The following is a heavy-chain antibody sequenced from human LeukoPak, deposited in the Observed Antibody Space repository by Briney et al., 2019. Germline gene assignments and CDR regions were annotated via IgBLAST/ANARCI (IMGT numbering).Heavy chain of an antibody. V-gene: IGHV3-15*01. CDR1: GFTFSNAW. Sequence: GGSLRLSCAASGFTFSNAWMSWVRQAPGKGLEWVGRIKSKTDGGTTDYAAPVKGRFTISRDDSKNTLYLQMNSLKTEDTAVYYCTTTQLERQSVSPSDYWGQGTLVTVSS. CDR2: IKSKTDGGTT. CDR3: TTTQLERQSVSPSDY. J-gene: IGHJ4*02. D-gene: IGHD1-1*01.